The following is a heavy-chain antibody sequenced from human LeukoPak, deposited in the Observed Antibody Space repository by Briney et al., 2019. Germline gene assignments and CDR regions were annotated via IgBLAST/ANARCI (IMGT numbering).Heavy chain of an antibody. V-gene: IGHV5-51*01. CDR2: IYPGDSDT. D-gene: IGHD2-15*01. CDR1: GYTFTSYW. Sequence: GESLKISCKASGYTFTSYWIGWVRQMPGKGLEWMGIIYPGDSDTRYSPSFQGQVTISADKSISSAYLQWSSLKASDTAMYYCARADGYFAADYFDYWGQGTLVTVSS. CDR3: ARADGYFAADYFDY. J-gene: IGHJ4*02.